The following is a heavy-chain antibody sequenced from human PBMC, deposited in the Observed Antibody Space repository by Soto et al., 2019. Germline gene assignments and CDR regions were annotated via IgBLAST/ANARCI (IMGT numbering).Heavy chain of an antibody. J-gene: IGHJ4*02. Sequence: QVQLVQSGAEVRKPGSSVKVSCKASGGTFSRHTISWVRQAPGQGLEWMGGFIPMFGTANYAPKYQERVTITADESTSTAYMELSGLRSEDTAIYYCARGWGYESSDYYYAYWGQGTLVIVSS. CDR1: GGTFSRHT. D-gene: IGHD3-22*01. V-gene: IGHV1-69*01. CDR3: ARGWGYESSDYYYAY. CDR2: FIPMFGTA.